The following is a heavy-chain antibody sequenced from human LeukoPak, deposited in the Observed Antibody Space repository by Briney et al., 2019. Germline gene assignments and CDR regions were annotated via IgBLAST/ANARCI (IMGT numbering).Heavy chain of an antibody. CDR2: ISYDGSNK. J-gene: IGHJ4*02. CDR3: ASDLAVAGTGADDY. CDR1: GFTFSSYA. Sequence: PGGSLRLSCAASGFTFSSYAMHWVRQAPGKGLEWVAVISYDGSNKYYADSVKGRFTISRDNSKNTLYLQMNSLRAEDTAVYYCASDLAVAGTGADDYWGQGTLVTVSS. D-gene: IGHD6-19*01. V-gene: IGHV3-30-3*01.